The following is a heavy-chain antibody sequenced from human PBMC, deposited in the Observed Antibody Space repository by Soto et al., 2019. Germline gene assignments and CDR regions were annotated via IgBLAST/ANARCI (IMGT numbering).Heavy chain of an antibody. CDR1: GFTVSSNY. CDR2: IYSGGST. D-gene: IGHD1-1*01. V-gene: IGHV3-66*01. Sequence: GGSLRLSCAASGFTVSSNYMSWVRQAPGKGLEWVSVIYSGGSTYYADSVKGRFTISRDNSKNTLYLQMNSLRAEDTAVYYCAREFDSQLEQRRNQYYYYMDVWGKGTTVTVSS. CDR3: AREFDSQLEQRRNQYYYYMDV. J-gene: IGHJ6*03.